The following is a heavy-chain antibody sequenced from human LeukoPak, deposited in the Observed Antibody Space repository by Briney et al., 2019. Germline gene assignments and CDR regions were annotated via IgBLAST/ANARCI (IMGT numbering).Heavy chain of an antibody. CDR2: INWNGGST. CDR3: ARASLYDILTAYQFDP. V-gene: IGHV3-20*04. Sequence: PGGSLRLSCAASGFTFDDYGMSWVRQAPGKGLEWVSGINWNGGSTGYADSVKGRFTISRDNAKNSLYLEMNSLRAEDTAFYYCARASLYDILTAYQFDPWGQGTLVTVSS. CDR1: GFTFDDYG. J-gene: IGHJ5*02. D-gene: IGHD3-9*01.